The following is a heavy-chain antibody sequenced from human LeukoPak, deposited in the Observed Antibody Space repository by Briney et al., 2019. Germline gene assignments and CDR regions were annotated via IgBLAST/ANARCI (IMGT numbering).Heavy chain of an antibody. D-gene: IGHD6-13*01. V-gene: IGHV3-21*01. CDR2: ISSSSSYI. J-gene: IGHJ5*02. CDR1: GFTFSSYS. Sequence: PGGSLRLSCAASGFTFSSYSMNWVRQAPGKGLEWVSSISSSSSYIYYADSVKGRFTISRDNAKNSPYLQMNSLRAEDTAVYYCARDLSGIAAAGRGDWFDPWGQGTLVTVSS. CDR3: ARDLSGIAAAGRGDWFDP.